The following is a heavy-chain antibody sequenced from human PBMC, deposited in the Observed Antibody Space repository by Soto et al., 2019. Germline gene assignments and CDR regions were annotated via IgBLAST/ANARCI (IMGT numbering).Heavy chain of an antibody. CDR2: INPNSGGT. V-gene: IGHV1-2*04. CDR3: ARVRVSSSSPSDAFDI. D-gene: IGHD6-13*01. Sequence: ASVKVSCKAAGYTFTSYGISWVRQAPGQGLEWMGWINPNSGGTNYAQKFQGWVTMTRDTSISTAYMELSRLRSDDTAVYYCARVRVSSSSPSDAFDIWGQGTMVTVSS. CDR1: GYTFTSYG. J-gene: IGHJ3*02.